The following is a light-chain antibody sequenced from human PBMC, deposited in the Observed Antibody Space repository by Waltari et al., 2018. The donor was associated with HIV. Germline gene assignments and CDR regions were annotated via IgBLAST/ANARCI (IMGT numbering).Light chain of an antibody. CDR2: KDS. V-gene: IGLV3-25*03. CDR3: QSTDSTNSYYV. J-gene: IGLJ1*01. Sequence: SFEVTQPPSVSVSPGQTATITCSGDALPDQYVYWYQQKPGQAPLQVIYKDSERPSGIPERFSGSGSGTTFTLTISGVQAEDEADYYCQSTDSTNSYYVFGPWTKVTVL. CDR1: ALPDQY.